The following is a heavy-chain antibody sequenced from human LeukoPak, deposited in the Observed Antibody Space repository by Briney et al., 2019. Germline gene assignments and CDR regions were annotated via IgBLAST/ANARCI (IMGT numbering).Heavy chain of an antibody. D-gene: IGHD3-22*01. CDR1: EFTFVRYA. V-gene: IGHV3-48*04. CDR2: ISSSGSTI. J-gene: IGHJ4*02. Sequence: GGSLRLSCAASEFTFVRYAMNWIRQAPGKGLEWVSYISSSGSTIYYADSVKGRFTISRDNAKNSLYLQMNSLRAEDTAVYYCARDVSAYYYDSSGYPDYWGQGTLVTVSS. CDR3: ARDVSAYYYDSSGYPDY.